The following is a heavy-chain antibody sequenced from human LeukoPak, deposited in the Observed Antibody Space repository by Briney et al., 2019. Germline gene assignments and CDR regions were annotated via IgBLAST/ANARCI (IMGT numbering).Heavy chain of an antibody. CDR3: ATLVVPAAISRYYYYGMDV. CDR2: ISGSGGST. J-gene: IGHJ6*02. V-gene: IGHV3-23*01. D-gene: IGHD2-2*01. Sequence: GGSLRLSCAASGFTHSSYAMSWVRQAPGKGLEWVSAISGSGGSTYYADSVKGRFTISRDNSKNTLYLQMNSLRAEDTAVYYCATLVVPAAISRYYYYGMDVWGQGTTVTVSS. CDR1: GFTHSSYA.